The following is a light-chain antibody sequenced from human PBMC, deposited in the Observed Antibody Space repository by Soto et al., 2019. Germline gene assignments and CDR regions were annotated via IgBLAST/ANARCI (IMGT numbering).Light chain of an antibody. CDR2: DAS. V-gene: IGKV3-11*01. CDR3: QQRSNWPPVT. CDR1: QSVGSY. Sequence: EIVLTQSPATLSLSPGERATISCRASQSVGSYLAWYQQKPGQAPRLLIYDASNRATGIPARFSGSGSGTDFTLTISSLEPEDFAVYYCQQRSNWPPVTFGGGTKVEIK. J-gene: IGKJ4*01.